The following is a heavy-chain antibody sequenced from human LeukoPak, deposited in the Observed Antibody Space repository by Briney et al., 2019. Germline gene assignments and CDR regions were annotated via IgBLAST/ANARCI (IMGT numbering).Heavy chain of an antibody. D-gene: IGHD1-26*01. CDR3: ARQKSGSYGLFDY. CDR2: IYYSGST. J-gene: IGHJ4*02. Sequence: SETLSLTCTVSGGSISSSSHYWGWIRQPPGKGLEWIGSIYYSGSTYYNPSLKSRVTISVDTSKNQFSLKLSSVTAADTSVYYCARQKSGSYGLFDYWGQGTLVTASS. V-gene: IGHV4-39*01. CDR1: GGSISSSSHY.